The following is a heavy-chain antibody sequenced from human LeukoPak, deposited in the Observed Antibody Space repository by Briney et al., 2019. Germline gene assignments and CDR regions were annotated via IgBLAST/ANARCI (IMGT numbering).Heavy chain of an antibody. CDR3: ARNDYDSSGYYYVFLGNDY. J-gene: IGHJ4*02. CDR2: IKNDGSEK. D-gene: IGHD3-22*01. V-gene: IGHV3-7*01. CDR1: RGSFSGYY. Sequence: ETLSLTCAVPRGSFSGYYWSWVRQAPGKGLGWVSNIKNDGSEKYYVDSVKGRFTISRDNAKNLLYLPMNRLRAEDTAVYYCARNDYDSSGYYYVFLGNDYWGQGTLVTVSS.